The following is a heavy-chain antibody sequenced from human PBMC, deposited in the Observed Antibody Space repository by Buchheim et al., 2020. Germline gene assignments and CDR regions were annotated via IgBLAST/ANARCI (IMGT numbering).Heavy chain of an antibody. CDR3: DGSDY. J-gene: IGHJ4*02. CDR1: GFSFSTFA. Sequence: EVQLLESGGGLVQPGGSLRLSCAASGFSFSTFAMSWARQAPGKGLKWVSTINSGGDRTHYADSVKGRFTVSRENSRSTLYLQMNSLRAEDTAVYYCDGSDYWGQGTL. V-gene: IGHV3-23*01. CDR2: INSGGDRT.